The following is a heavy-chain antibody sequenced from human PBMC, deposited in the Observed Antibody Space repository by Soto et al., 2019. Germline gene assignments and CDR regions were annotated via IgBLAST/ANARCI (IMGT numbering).Heavy chain of an antibody. CDR2: ISSSSSYI. D-gene: IGHD2-15*01. J-gene: IGHJ4*02. V-gene: IGHV3-21*01. Sequence: EVQLVESGGGMVKPGGSLRLSCAASGFTFSSYSMNWVRQAPGKGLEWVSSISSSSSYIYYADSVKGRFTISRDNAKNSLYVQMNSLRAEDTAGYYCARDRSCEPLDYWGQGTLVTVSS. CDR3: ARDRSCEPLDY. CDR1: GFTFSSYS.